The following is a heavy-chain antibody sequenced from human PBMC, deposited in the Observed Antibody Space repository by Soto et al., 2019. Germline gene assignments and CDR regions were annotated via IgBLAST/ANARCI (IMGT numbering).Heavy chain of an antibody. J-gene: IGHJ6*02. D-gene: IGHD3-10*01. CDR2: IYYSGST. V-gene: IGHV4-31*03. Sequence: QVQLQESGPGLVKPSQTLSLTCTVSGGSISSGGYYWSWIRQHPGKGLEWIGYIYYSGSTYYNPSLKSRVTISVDTSKYQFSLKLSSVTAAYTAVYYCARDKGYGSGITPRGDYYGMDVWGQGTTVTVSS. CDR1: GGSISSGGYY. CDR3: ARDKGYGSGITPRGDYYGMDV.